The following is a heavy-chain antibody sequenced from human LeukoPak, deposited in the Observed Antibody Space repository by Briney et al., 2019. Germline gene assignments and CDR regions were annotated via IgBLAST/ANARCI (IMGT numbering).Heavy chain of an antibody. CDR1: GFTFSSYG. J-gene: IGHJ4*02. Sequence: GGSLRLSCAASGFTFSSYGMHWVRQAPGKGLEWVAFIRYDGSNKYYADSVKGRFTISRDNSKNTLYLQMNSLRAEDTAVYYCAKDWPHRYCSSTSCWTFDYWGQGTLVTVSS. CDR2: IRYDGSNK. V-gene: IGHV3-30*02. D-gene: IGHD2-2*01. CDR3: AKDWPHRYCSSTSCWTFDY.